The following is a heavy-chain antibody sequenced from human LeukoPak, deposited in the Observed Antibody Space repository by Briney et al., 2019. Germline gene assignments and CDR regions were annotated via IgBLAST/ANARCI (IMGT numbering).Heavy chain of an antibody. J-gene: IGHJ4*02. Sequence: PSETLSLTCAVYGGSFSGYYWSWIRQPPGKGLEWIGEINHSGSTNYNPSLKSRVTISVDTSKNQFSLKLSSVTAADTAVYCCARGSEQEGDYFDYWGQGTLVTVSS. V-gene: IGHV4-34*01. D-gene: IGHD1/OR15-1a*01. CDR2: INHSGST. CDR3: ARGSEQEGDYFDY. CDR1: GGSFSGYY.